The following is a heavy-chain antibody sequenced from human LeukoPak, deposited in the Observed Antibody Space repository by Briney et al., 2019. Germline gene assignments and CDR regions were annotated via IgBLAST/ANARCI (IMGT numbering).Heavy chain of an antibody. D-gene: IGHD6-13*01. CDR2: IWYGGSNK. CDR3: AKGGQQLAFEAYYMDV. J-gene: IGHJ6*03. CDR1: GFTFSSYG. Sequence: GGSLRLSCAASGFTFSSYGMHWVRQAPGKGLEWVAVIWYGGSNKYYADSVKGRFTISRDNSKNTLYLQMNSLRAEDTAVYYCAKGGQQLAFEAYYMDVWGKGTTVTVSS. V-gene: IGHV3-30*02.